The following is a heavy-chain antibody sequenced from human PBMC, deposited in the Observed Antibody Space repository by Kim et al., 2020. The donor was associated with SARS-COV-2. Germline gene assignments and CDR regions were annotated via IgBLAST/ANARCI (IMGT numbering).Heavy chain of an antibody. J-gene: IGHJ6*02. CDR2: IIPILGIA. V-gene: IGHV1-69*04. CDR1: GGTFSSYA. CDR3: ASSLMGIPPYYYYYGMDV. D-gene: IGHD2-8*01. Sequence: SVKVSCKASGGTFSSYAISWVRQAPGQGLEWMGRIIPILGIANYAQKFQGRVTITADKSTSTAYMELSSLRSEDTAVYYCASSLMGIPPYYYYYGMDVWGQGTTVTVSS.